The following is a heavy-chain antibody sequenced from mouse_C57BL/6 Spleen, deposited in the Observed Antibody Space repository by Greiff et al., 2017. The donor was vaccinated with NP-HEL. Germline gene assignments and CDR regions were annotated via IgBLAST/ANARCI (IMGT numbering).Heavy chain of an antibody. CDR3: AREGVYDGYGAY. CDR2: IYPGDGDT. CDR1: GYAFSSYW. D-gene: IGHD2-3*01. J-gene: IGHJ3*01. Sequence: VQLVESGAELVKPGASVKISCKASGYAFSSYWMNWVKQRPGKGLEWIGQIYPGDGDTNYNGKFKGKATLTADKSSSTAYMQLSSLTSEDSAVYFCAREGVYDGYGAYWGQGTLVTVSA. V-gene: IGHV1-80*01.